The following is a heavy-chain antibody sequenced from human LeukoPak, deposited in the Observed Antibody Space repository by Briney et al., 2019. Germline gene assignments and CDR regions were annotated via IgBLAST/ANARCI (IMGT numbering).Heavy chain of an antibody. CDR2: IYHSGST. CDR1: GGSISSSGYY. D-gene: IGHD6-13*01. CDR3: ARTTEAHSWRTRYYDYYMDV. Sequence: SETLSLTCTVSGGSISSSGYYWGWIRQSPGEGLEWIGNIYHSGSTNYNPSLKSRVTISVDTSKNQFSLKLSSVTAADTAVYYCARTTEAHSWRTRYYDYYMDVWGKGTTVTVSS. J-gene: IGHJ6*03. V-gene: IGHV4-39*07.